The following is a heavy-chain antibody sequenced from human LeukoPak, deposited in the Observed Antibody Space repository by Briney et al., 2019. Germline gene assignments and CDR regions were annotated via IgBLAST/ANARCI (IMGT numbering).Heavy chain of an antibody. J-gene: IGHJ3*02. CDR1: GFTFSSYG. Sequence: PGRSLRLSCAASGFTFSSYGMHWVRQAPGKGLEWVAVISYDGSNKYYADSVKGRFTISRDNSKNTLYLQMNSLRAEDTAVYYCAKEQTPTRSSCWWTNDAFDIWGQGTMVTVSS. CDR2: ISYDGSNK. V-gene: IGHV3-30*18. CDR3: AKEQTPTRSSCWWTNDAFDI. D-gene: IGHD6-13*01.